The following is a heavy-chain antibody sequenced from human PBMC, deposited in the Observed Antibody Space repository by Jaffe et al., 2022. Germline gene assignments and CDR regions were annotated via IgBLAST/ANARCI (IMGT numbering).Heavy chain of an antibody. CDR3: TSGSTVVISSDAFDI. Sequence: EVQLVESGGGLVQPGRSLRLSCTASGFTFGDYAMSWVRQAPGKGLEWVGFIRSKAYGGTTEYAASVKGRFTISRDDSKSIAYLQMNSLKTEDTAVYYCTSGSTVVISSDAFDIWGQGTMVTVSS. CDR2: IRSKAYGGTT. D-gene: IGHD3-22*01. V-gene: IGHV3-49*04. J-gene: IGHJ3*02. CDR1: GFTFGDYA.